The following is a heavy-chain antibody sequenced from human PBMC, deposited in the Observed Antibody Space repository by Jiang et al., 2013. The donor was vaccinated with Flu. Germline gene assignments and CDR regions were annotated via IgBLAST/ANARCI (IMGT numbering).Heavy chain of an antibody. J-gene: IGHJ5*02. CDR3: ARAREDCGGDCPLGWFDP. V-gene: IGHV4-61*01. D-gene: IGHD2-21*02. CDR2: IYFTGRI. CDR1: GDSVYSGSYY. Sequence: GLVKPSETLSLTCTVSGDSVYSGSYYWSWIRQPPGNELEWLGHIYFTGRIKYNPSLKSRVTISLDTSKNQFFLKMTSMTAADTAMYYCARAREDCGGDCPLGWFDPWGQGTLVTVSS.